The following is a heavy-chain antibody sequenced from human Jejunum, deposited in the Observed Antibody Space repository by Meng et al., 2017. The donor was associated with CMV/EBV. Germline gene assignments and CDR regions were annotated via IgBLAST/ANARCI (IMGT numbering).Heavy chain of an antibody. J-gene: IGHJ6*02. CDR3: AKNRPPADRPYGMDV. D-gene: IGHD6-6*01. CDR2: IHGGGHKT. CDR1: FPFTPFP. Sequence: FPFTPFPMTWVRQAREQGLEWVSAIHGGGHKTSCAVSVKGRFTLSRENSKNTLFLHMSSLTAEDTATYYCAKNRPPADRPYGMDVWCQGTTVTVSS. V-gene: IGHV3-23*01.